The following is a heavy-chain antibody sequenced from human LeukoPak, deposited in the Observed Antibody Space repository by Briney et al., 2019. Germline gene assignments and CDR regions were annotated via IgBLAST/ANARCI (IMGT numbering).Heavy chain of an antibody. V-gene: IGHV1-46*01. J-gene: IGHJ4*02. CDR2: INPSGGST. CDR1: GYTFTSYY. CDR3: ARVEATYYYDSSGCFDY. D-gene: IGHD3-22*01. Sequence: ASVKVSCKASGYTFTSYYMHWVRQAPGQGLEWMGIINPSGGSTSYAQKFQGRVTMTRDTSTSTVYMELSSLRSEDTAVYYCARVEATYYYDSSGCFDYWGQGTLVTVSS.